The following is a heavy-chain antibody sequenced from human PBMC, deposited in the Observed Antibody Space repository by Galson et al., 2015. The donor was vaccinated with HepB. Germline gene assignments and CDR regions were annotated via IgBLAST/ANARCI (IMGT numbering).Heavy chain of an antibody. CDR1: GYTFTSYG. D-gene: IGHD3-10*01. CDR2: ISAYNGNT. J-gene: IGHJ4*02. Sequence: SVKVSCKASGYTFTSYGISWVRQAPGQGLEWMGWISAYNGNTNYAQKLQGRVTMTTDTSTSTAYMELRSLRSDDTAVYYCARVGITMVRGVITDFDYWGQGTLVTVSS. CDR3: ARVGITMVRGVITDFDY. V-gene: IGHV1-18*01.